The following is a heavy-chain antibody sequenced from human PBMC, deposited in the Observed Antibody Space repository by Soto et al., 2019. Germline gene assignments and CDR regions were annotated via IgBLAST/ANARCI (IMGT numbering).Heavy chain of an antibody. CDR3: ARYSYIPSDAFDI. CDR1: GFTFSNYG. J-gene: IGHJ3*02. D-gene: IGHD2-15*01. CDR2: ISGSGGST. V-gene: IGHV3-23*01. Sequence: GGSLRLSCAASGFTFSNYGMSWVRQAPGKGLEWVSTISGSGGSTYYADSVKGRFTISRDSSKSTLYLQMNSLRAEDTAVYYCARYSYIPSDAFDIWGQGTMVTVSS.